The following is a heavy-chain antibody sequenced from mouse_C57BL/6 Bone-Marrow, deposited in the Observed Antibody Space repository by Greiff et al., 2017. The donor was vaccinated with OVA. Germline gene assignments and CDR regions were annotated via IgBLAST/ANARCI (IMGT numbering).Heavy chain of an antibody. CDR2: IDPSDSYT. J-gene: IGHJ2*01. V-gene: IGHV1-69*01. CDR1: GYTFTSYW. Sequence: QVQLQQPGAELVMPGASVKLSCKASGYTFTSYWMHWVKQRPGQGLEWIGEIDPSDSYTNYNQKFKGKSTLTVDKSSSTAYMQLSSLTSEDSAVYYCARGEIYDGYYFDYWAKAPLSQSPQ. D-gene: IGHD2-3*01. CDR3: ARGEIYDGYYFDY.